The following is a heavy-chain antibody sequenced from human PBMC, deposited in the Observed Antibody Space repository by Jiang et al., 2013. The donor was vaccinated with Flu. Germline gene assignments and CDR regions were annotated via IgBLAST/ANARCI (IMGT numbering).Heavy chain of an antibody. CDR1: GGSISSYY. Sequence: GLVKPSETLSLTCTVSGGSISSYYWSWIRQPPGKGLEWIGYIYYSGSTNYNPSLKSRVTISVDTSKNQFSLKLSSVTAADTAVYYCARGGGLVASSFDIWGQGTMVTVSS. CDR2: IYYSGST. J-gene: IGHJ3*02. D-gene: IGHD5-12*01. CDR3: ARGGGLVASSFDI. V-gene: IGHV4-59*01.